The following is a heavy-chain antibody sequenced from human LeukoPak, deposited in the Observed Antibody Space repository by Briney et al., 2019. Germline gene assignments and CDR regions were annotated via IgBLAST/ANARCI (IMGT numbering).Heavy chain of an antibody. CDR3: ARDLEAAADPGAFDI. D-gene: IGHD6-13*01. V-gene: IGHV3-30-3*01. CDR2: ISYDGSNK. CDR1: GFTFSSYA. J-gene: IGHJ3*02. Sequence: SGGSLRLSCAASGFTFSSYAMHWVRQAPGKGLEWVAVISYDGSNKYYADSVKGRFTISRDNSKNTLYLQMNSLRAEDTAVYYCARDLEAAADPGAFDIWGQGTMVTVSS.